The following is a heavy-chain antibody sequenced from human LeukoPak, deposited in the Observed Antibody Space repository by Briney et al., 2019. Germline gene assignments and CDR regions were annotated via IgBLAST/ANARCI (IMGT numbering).Heavy chain of an antibody. Sequence: SETLSLTCAVYGGSFSGYYWSWIRQLPGKGLEWIGEINHSGSTNYNPSLKSRVTISVDTSKNQFSLKLSSVTAADTAVYYCARGALPLYYYDSSGYYYWGQGTLVTVSS. CDR3: ARGALPLYYYDSSGYYY. CDR1: GGSFSGYY. D-gene: IGHD3-22*01. V-gene: IGHV4-34*01. CDR2: INHSGST. J-gene: IGHJ4*02.